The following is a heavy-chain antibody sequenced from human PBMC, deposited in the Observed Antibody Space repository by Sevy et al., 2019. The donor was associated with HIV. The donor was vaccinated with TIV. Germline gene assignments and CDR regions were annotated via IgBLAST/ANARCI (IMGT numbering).Heavy chain of an antibody. J-gene: IGHJ6*02. V-gene: IGHV3-48*03. CDR2: ISPSGRPI. D-gene: IGHD2-15*01. CDR1: GFTFTNYV. CDR3: ARDLVASTLTMDV. Sequence: GGSLRLSCAASGFTFTNYVMNWVRQAPGKGLEWVSYISPSGRPIYSADSVKGRFTISRDNAKNSLYLQMNSLRADDTGLYYCARDLVASTLTMDVWGQGTTVTVSS.